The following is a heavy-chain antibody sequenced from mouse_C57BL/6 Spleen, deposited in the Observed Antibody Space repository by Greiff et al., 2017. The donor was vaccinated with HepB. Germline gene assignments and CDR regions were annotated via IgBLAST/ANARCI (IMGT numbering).Heavy chain of an antibody. CDR2: INPYNGDT. Sequence: EVQLQQSGPELVKPGDSVKISCKASGYSFTGYFMNWVMQSHGKSLEWIGRINPYNGDTFYNQKFKGKATLTVDKSSSTAHMELRSLTSEDSAVYYCAREEGSTMVTTDYAMDYWGQGTSVTVSS. CDR3: AREEGSTMVTTDYAMDY. V-gene: IGHV1-20*01. D-gene: IGHD2-2*01. CDR1: GYSFTGYF. J-gene: IGHJ4*01.